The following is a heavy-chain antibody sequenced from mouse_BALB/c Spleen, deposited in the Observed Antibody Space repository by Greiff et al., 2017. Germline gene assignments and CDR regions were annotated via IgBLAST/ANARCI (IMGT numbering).Heavy chain of an antibody. J-gene: IGHJ4*01. D-gene: IGHD2-3*01. V-gene: IGHV5-6-3*01. CDR2: INSNGGST. CDR1: GFTFSSYG. Sequence: EVMLVESGGGLVQPGGSLKLSCAASGFTFSSYGMSWVRQTPDKRLELVATINSNGGSTYYPDSVKGRFTISRDNAKNTLYLQMSSLKSEDTAMYYCAREDDGYRRRNAMDYWGQGTSVTVSS. CDR3: AREDDGYRRRNAMDY.